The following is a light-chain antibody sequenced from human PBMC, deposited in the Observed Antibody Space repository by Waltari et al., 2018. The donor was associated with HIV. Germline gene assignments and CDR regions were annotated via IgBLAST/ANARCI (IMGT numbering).Light chain of an antibody. Sequence: QSTLTQPPSASGSPGQSVTLSCTGTRSDIGGYNYVAWYQQHPGKAPKLIMTEVTKRPSGVPDRFSGSKSGNTASLTVSGLQADDEALYYCSSFAPTNKFYVLFGGGTTLTVL. CDR1: RSDIGGYNY. V-gene: IGLV2-8*01. CDR2: EVT. J-gene: IGLJ2*01. CDR3: SSFAPTNKFYVL.